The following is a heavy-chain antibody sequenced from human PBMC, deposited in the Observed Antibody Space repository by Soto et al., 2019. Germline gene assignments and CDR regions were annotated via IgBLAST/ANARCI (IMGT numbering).Heavy chain of an antibody. V-gene: IGHV1-69*02. Sequence: QVQLVQSGAEVKKPGSSVKVSCKASGGTFSSYTISWVRQAPGQGLEWMGRIIPILGIANYAQKFQGRVTMTAXXPXSXGDMELSSRGSEDTAVYYCARGNLERRTFGGYSFDYWGQGTLVTVSS. CDR3: ARGNLERRTFGGYSFDY. J-gene: IGHJ4*02. CDR1: GGTFSSYT. D-gene: IGHD1-1*01. CDR2: IIPILGIA.